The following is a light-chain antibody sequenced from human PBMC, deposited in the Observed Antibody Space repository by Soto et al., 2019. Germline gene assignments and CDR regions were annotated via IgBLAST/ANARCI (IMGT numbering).Light chain of an antibody. Sequence: EIVMTQSPSTLSLSPGERATLSCRSSQSVTTNMAWYQQKPGQAPRLLVYGASTRATGIPARFSGSGSGTDLTLTISSLQSEDFAVYYCQQYNNWPPWTFGQGTKVDIK. J-gene: IGKJ1*01. V-gene: IGKV3-15*01. CDR2: GAS. CDR1: QSVTTN. CDR3: QQYNNWPPWT.